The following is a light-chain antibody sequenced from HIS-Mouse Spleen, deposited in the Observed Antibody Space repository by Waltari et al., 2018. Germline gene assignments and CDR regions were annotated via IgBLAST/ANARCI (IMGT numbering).Light chain of an antibody. CDR2: EVI. CDR3: SPYTSSSTRV. V-gene: IGLV2-14*01. J-gene: IGLJ3*02. CDR1: TSVAGGYND. Sequence: QSALPQPASVSGSPGQSIIISCTGTTSVAGGYNDVCWYQQHPGKAPKLTIYEVINRPSGVSKRFAGSKSGNTASLTISGLQAEDEADYYCSPYTSSSTRVFGGGTKLTVL.